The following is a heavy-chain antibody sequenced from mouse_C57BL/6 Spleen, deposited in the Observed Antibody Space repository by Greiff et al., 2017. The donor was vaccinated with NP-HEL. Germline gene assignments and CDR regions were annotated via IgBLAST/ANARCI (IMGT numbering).Heavy chain of an antibody. V-gene: IGHV1-80*01. CDR2: IYPGDGDT. Sequence: VQVVESGAELVKPGASVKISCKASGYAFSSYWMNWVKQRPGKGLEWIGQIYPGDGDTKYNGKFKGKATLTADKSSSTAYMQLSSLTSEDSAVYFCARSDGYPAWFAYWGQGTLVTVSA. CDR1: GYAFSSYW. CDR3: ARSDGYPAWFAY. D-gene: IGHD2-3*01. J-gene: IGHJ3*01.